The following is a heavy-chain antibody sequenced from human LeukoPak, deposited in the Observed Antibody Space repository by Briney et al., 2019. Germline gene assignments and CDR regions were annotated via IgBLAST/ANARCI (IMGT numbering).Heavy chain of an antibody. D-gene: IGHD3-10*01. CDR1: GFTFSSYA. CDR3: AKDQVFWAYGSGSYLGYFDY. J-gene: IGHJ4*02. Sequence: GGSLRLSCAASGFTFSSYAMSWVRQAPWKGLEWVSAISGSGGSTYYADSVKGRFTISRDNSKNTLYLQMNSLRAEDTAVYYCAKDQVFWAYGSGSYLGYFDYWGQGTLVTVSS. V-gene: IGHV3-23*01. CDR2: ISGSGGST.